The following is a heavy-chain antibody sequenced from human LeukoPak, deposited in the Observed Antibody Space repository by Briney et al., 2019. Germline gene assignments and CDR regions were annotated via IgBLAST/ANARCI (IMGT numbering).Heavy chain of an antibody. CDR2: INHSGST. D-gene: IGHD3-3*01. Sequence: PSETLSLTCAVYGGSFSGYYWSWIRQPPGQGLEWIGEINHSGSTNYNPSLKRRITISVDPSKNQFALKLSSVTAADTAFYYCASMGWSAYYVDYWGQGTLVTVSS. CDR3: ASMGWSAYYVDY. V-gene: IGHV4-34*01. CDR1: GGSFSGYY. J-gene: IGHJ4*02.